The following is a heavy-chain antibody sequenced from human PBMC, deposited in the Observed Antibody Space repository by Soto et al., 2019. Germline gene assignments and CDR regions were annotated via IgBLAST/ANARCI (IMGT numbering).Heavy chain of an antibody. J-gene: IGHJ3*02. D-gene: IGHD2-21*02. CDR1: QFSFSNYW. V-gene: IGHV3-7*03. CDR2: IKKDESET. CDR3: ARSHTGDSAFRAFDI. Sequence: LVQSGGGLVPPGESLTVSCAPSQFSFSNYWMNWVRQAPGKALEWVANIKKDESETDYVDSVRGRFTIFRDNAKNLLYLQMRRLGVDDTAVYYCARSHTGDSAFRAFDIWGQGTVVTV.